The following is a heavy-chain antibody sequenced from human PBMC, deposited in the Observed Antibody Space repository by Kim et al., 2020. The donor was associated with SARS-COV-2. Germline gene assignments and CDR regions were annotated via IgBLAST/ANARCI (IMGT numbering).Heavy chain of an antibody. CDR3: ASEYRSGIYSLFDI. CDR2: IDSSIRAI. D-gene: IGHD1-26*01. V-gene: IGHV3-48*04. J-gene: IGHJ3*02. CDR1: GFTFSSYS. Sequence: GGSLRLSCAASGFTFSSYSMNWVRQAPGKGLEWVSSIDSSIRAIKYADSVKGRFTISRDNAKNSLYLQMNSLRAEDTAVYYCASEYRSGIYSLFDIWGQGTMVTVSS.